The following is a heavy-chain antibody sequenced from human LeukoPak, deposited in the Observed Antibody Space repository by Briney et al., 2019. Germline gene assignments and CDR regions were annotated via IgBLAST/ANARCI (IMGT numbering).Heavy chain of an antibody. J-gene: IGHJ4*02. CDR3: ARGRPVYCSSTSCYGGYFDY. D-gene: IGHD2-2*01. CDR1: GGSISRGGYC. CDR2: IDYSGST. V-gene: IGHV4-31*03. Sequence: SETLSLTCTVSGGSISRGGYCWSWIRQHPGKGLEWIGYIDYSGSTFYNPSLKSRLTMSIDTSKNQFSLKLSSVTAADTAVYYCARGRPVYCSSTSCYGGYFDYWGQGTLVTASS.